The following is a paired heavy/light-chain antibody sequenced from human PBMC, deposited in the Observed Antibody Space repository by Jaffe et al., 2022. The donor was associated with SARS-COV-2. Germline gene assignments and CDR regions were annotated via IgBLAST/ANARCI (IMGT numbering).Heavy chain of an antibody. CDR1: GGSISRSNYY. J-gene: IGHJ4*02. CDR2: IYYSGNV. Sequence: QLQLQESGPGLVKPSETLSLTCIVSGGSISRSNYYWGWIRQPPGKGLEWIGSIYYSGNVYYNPSLKSRVTIAVDTSNNRFSLKLTSVTAADTAVFYCATWSRIGDDAARDFWGQGTLVTVSS. CDR3: ATWSRIGDDAARDF. D-gene: IGHD2-21*02. V-gene: IGHV4-39*01.
Light chain of an antibody. CDR2: DAS. Sequence: EIFLTQSPATLSLSPGERATLSCRASQSVSSYLAWYQQKPGQAPRLLIYDASNRATDIPARFSGSGSGTDFTLTISSLEPEDFAVYYCQQRSNWPPYTFGQGTKLEIK. V-gene: IGKV3-11*01. CDR1: QSVSSY. CDR3: QQRSNWPPYT. J-gene: IGKJ2*01.